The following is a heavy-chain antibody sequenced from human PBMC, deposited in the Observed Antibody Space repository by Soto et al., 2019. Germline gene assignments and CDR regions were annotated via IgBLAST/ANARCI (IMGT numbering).Heavy chain of an antibody. CDR3: ARGWLPPPLFDY. CDR2: IYYSGST. CDR1: GGSINSYY. J-gene: IGHJ4*02. V-gene: IGHV4-59*01. D-gene: IGHD5-12*01. Sequence: SXTLSLTCTVSGGSINSYYWSWIRQPPGKGLEWIGYIYYSGSTNYNPSLKSRVTISVDTSKNQFSLKLSSVTAADTAVYYCARGWLPPPLFDYWGQGTRVTVSA.